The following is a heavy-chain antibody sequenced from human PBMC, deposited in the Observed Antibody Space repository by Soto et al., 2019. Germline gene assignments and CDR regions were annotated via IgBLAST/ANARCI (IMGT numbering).Heavy chain of an antibody. CDR3: ARDRESYYYDSSGPMGFDY. V-gene: IGHV4-4*07. J-gene: IGHJ4*02. CDR2: IYTSRST. D-gene: IGHD3-22*01. Sequence: QVQLQESGPGLVKPSETLSLTCTVSGGSISSYYWSWIRQPAGKGLEWIGRIYTSRSTNYNPSLKSRVTMSVDTSKNQFSLKLSSVTAADTAVYYCARDRESYYYDSSGPMGFDYWGQGTLVTVSS. CDR1: GGSISSYY.